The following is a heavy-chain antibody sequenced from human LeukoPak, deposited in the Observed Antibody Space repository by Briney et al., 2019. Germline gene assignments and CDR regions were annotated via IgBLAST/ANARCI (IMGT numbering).Heavy chain of an antibody. CDR2: ISGSGGST. CDR3: AKDRLPLSSAYYYLPFDY. D-gene: IGHD3-22*01. Sequence: PGASLRLASAASRFIFSSYGMSWVRQVQGKGLEWVSGISGSGGSTYYADSVKDRFTISRDNSRNTLYLQMNSLRAEDTAVYYCAKDRLPLSSAYYYLPFDYWGQGTLVTVSS. V-gene: IGHV3-23*01. J-gene: IGHJ4*02. CDR1: RFIFSSYG.